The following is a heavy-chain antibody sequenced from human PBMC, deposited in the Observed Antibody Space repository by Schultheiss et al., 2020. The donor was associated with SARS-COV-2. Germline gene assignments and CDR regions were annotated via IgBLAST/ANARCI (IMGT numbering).Heavy chain of an antibody. J-gene: IGHJ5*02. D-gene: IGHD6-6*01. CDR1: GYSFTSYW. CDR2: IYPGDSDT. Sequence: GESLKISCKGSGYSFTSYWIGWVRQMPGKGLEWMGIIYPGDSDTRYSPSFQGQVVISADNSISTAYLQWSSLKASDSAMYYCARHEYSSSGWFDPWGQGTLVTVSS. V-gene: IGHV5-51*01. CDR3: ARHEYSSSGWFDP.